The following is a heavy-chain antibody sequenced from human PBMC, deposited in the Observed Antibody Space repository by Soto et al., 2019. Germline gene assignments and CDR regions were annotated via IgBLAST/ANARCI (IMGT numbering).Heavy chain of an antibody. V-gene: IGHV4-30-2*01. D-gene: IGHD3-3*01. Sequence: QLQLQESGSGLVKPSQTLSLTCAVSGGSISSGGYSWSWIRQPPGKGLEWIGYIYHSGSTYYNPSLKSRVTISVDRSKNQFSLKLSSVTAADTAVYYCASLVLRFLEWSDDFDIWGQGTMVTVSS. J-gene: IGHJ3*02. CDR3: ASLVLRFLEWSDDFDI. CDR2: IYHSGST. CDR1: GGSISSGGYS.